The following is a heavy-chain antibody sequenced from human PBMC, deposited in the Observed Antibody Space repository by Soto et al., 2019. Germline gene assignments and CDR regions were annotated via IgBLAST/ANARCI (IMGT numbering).Heavy chain of an antibody. CDR1: GYTFTGYY. CDR2: INPTTGDT. CDR3: ARHNGYGDGFDP. V-gene: IGHV1-2*02. D-gene: IGHD5-12*01. J-gene: IGHJ5*02. Sequence: QVQLVQSGAEVKKPGASVKVSCRASGYTFTGYYIHWVRQAPGQGLEWMGWINPTTGDTNYAQNCQGRVTMTRDTSIYTAFMGLSRLTFDDTAIYYCARHNGYGDGFDPWGQGTLVTVSS.